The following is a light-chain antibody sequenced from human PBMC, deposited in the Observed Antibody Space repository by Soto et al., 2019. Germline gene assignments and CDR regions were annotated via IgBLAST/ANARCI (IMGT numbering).Light chain of an antibody. J-gene: IGKJ4*01. CDR3: QQRSNWPLT. CDR2: DAS. V-gene: IGKV3-11*01. Sequence: VLTHSPATLSLSPGERATLSCRASQSVSSYLAWYQQKPGQAPRLLIYDASNGATGIPARFSGSGSGTDFTLTISSLEPEDFAVYYCQQRSNWPLTFGGGTKVDIK. CDR1: QSVSSY.